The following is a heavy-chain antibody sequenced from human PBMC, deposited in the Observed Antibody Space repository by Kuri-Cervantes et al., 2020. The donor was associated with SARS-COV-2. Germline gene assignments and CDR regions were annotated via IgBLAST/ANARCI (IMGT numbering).Heavy chain of an antibody. CDR2: IYYSGST. J-gene: IGHJ4*02. CDR1: GGSISSGDYY. V-gene: IGHV4-30-4*08. CDR3: ARDLGLTTGELEWYY. Sequence: SETLSLTCTVSGGSISSGDYYWSWIRQPPGKGLEWIGYIYYSGSTYYNPSLKSRVTISVDTSKNQFSLKLSSVTAADTAVHYCARDLGLTTGELEWYYWGQGTLVTVSS. D-gene: IGHD3-3*01.